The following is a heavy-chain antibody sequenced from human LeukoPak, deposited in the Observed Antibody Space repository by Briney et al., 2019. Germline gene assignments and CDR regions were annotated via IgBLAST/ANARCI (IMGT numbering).Heavy chain of an antibody. CDR1: GFTVSSNY. J-gene: IGHJ6*04. V-gene: IGHV3-53*01. CDR2: IYSGGST. Sequence: GGSLRLSCAASGFTVSSNYMSWVRQAPGKGLEWVSVIYSGGSTYYADSVKGRFTISRDNSKNTLYLQMNSLRAEDTAVYYCARERKGYYYYGMDDWGKGTTVTVSS. CDR3: ARERKGYYYYGMDD.